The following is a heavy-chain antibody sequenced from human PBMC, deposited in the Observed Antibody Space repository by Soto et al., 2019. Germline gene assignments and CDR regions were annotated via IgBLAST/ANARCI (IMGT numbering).Heavy chain of an antibody. V-gene: IGHV5-51*01. CDR1: GYTFSTYW. J-gene: IGHJ6*02. CDR3: ARAMVRGKNYYGMDV. Sequence: PGESLKISCKGSGYTFSTYWIGWVRQMPGKGLEWMGIIYPRDSDTKYSPSFQGQVTISVDKSISTAYLQWSSLKASDTAMYYCARAMVRGKNYYGMDVWGQGTLVTVSS. CDR2: IYPRDSDT. D-gene: IGHD3-10*01.